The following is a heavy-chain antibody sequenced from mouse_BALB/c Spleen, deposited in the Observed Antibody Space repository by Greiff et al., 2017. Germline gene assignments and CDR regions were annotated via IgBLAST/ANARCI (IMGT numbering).Heavy chain of an antibody. CDR2: INPSNGRT. D-gene: IGHD1-1*01. CDR3: ARMDYYGSTFAY. CDR1: GYTFTSYW. J-gene: IGHJ3*01. V-gene: IGHV1S81*02. Sequence: VESGASVKLSCKASGYTFTSYWMHWVKQRPGQGLEWIGEINPSNGRTNYNEKFKSKATLTVDKSSSTAYMQLSSLTSEDSAVYYCARMDYYGSTFAYWGQGTLVTVSA.